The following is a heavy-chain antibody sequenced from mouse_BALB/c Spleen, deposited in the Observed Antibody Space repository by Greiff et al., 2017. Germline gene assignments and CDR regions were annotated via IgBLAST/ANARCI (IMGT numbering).Heavy chain of an antibody. CDR1: GYAFTNYL. J-gene: IGHJ1*01. Sequence: QVQLQQSGAELVRPGTSVKVSCKASGYAFTNYLIEWVKQRPGQGLEWIGVINPGSGGTNYNEKFKGKATLTADKSSSTAYMQLSSLTSDDSAAYCCARGVSGGYFDVWGAGTTVTVSS. CDR2: INPGSGGT. CDR3: ARGVSGGYFDV. V-gene: IGHV1-54*01. D-gene: IGHD2-2*01.